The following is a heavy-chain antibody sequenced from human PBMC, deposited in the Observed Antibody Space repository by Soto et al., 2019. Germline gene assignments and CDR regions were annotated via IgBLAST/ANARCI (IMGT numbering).Heavy chain of an antibody. CDR3: ARGGITMVRGAMDY. V-gene: IGHV1-69*02. D-gene: IGHD3-10*01. J-gene: IGHJ4*02. Sequence: QVQLVQSGAEVKKPGSSVKVSCKASGGTFSSYTISWVRQAPGQGLEWMGRIIPILGIANYAQKFQGRVTITADKSTSTAYMALSSLRSEDTAVYYCARGGITMVRGAMDYWGQGTLVTVSS. CDR1: GGTFSSYT. CDR2: IIPILGIA.